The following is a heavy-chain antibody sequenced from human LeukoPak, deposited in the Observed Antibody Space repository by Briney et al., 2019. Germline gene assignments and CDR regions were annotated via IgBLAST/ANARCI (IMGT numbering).Heavy chain of an antibody. J-gene: IGHJ4*02. Sequence: ASVKVSCKISGYTLSELSMHWVRQAPGQGLEWMGIINPSGGSTTYAQKFQGRVTMTRDTSTSTVYMELSSLGSEDTAVYYCARGFGYSSGWYEGLLDYWGQGTLVTVSS. CDR1: GYTLSELS. D-gene: IGHD6-19*01. V-gene: IGHV1-46*01. CDR2: INPSGGST. CDR3: ARGFGYSSGWYEGLLDY.